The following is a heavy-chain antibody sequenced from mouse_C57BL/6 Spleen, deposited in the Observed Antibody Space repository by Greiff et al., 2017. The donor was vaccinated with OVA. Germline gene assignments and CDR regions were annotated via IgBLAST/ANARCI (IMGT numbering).Heavy chain of an antibody. CDR1: GFTFSSYG. D-gene: IGHD2-5*01. J-gene: IGHJ4*01. V-gene: IGHV5-6*01. CDR3: ASPYSNYNYYAMDY. Sequence: EVMLVESGGDLVKPGGSLKLSCAASGFTFSSYGMSWVRQTPDKRLEWVATISSGGSYTYYPDSVKGRFTISRDNAKNTLYLQMSSLKSEDTAMYYWASPYSNYNYYAMDYWGQGTSVTVSS. CDR2: ISSGGSYT.